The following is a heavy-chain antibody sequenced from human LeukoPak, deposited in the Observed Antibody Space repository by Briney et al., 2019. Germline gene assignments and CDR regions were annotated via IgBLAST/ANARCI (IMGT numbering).Heavy chain of an antibody. J-gene: IGHJ4*02. V-gene: IGHV3-48*04. CDR1: GFTFSSYS. D-gene: IGHD2-8*01. CDR2: ISSSSSTI. CDR3: VRDLILVWTPGDDFDH. Sequence: GGSLRLSCAASGFTFSSYSMNWVRQAPGKGLEWVSYISSSSSTIYYADSVKGRITISRDNAKNSLYLQMNSLRAEDTAVYYCVRDLILVWTPGDDFDHWGQGTLVTVSS.